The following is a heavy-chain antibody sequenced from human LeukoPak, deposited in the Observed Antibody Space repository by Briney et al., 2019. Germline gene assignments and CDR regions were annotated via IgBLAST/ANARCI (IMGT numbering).Heavy chain of an antibody. CDR3: ARVSIAVAGTRIDY. CDR1: GGTFSSYA. D-gene: IGHD6-19*01. J-gene: IGHJ4*02. V-gene: IGHV1-2*06. Sequence: GASVKVSCKASGGTFSSYAISWVRQAPGQGLEWMGRINPNSGGTNYAQKFQGRVTMTRDTSISTAYMELSRLRSDDTAVYYCARVSIAVAGTRIDYWGQGTLVTVSS. CDR2: INPNSGGT.